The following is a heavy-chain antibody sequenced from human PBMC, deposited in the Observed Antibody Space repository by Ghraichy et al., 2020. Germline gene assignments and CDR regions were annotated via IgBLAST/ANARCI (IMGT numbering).Heavy chain of an antibody. D-gene: IGHD1-26*01. V-gene: IGHV3-30*18. CDR1: GFTFSSYG. J-gene: IGHJ6*03. Sequence: GGSLRLSCAASGFTFSSYGMHWVRQAPGKGLEWVAVISYDGSNKYYADSVKGRFTISRDNSKNTLYLQMNSLRAEDTAVYYCAKDQVVGATSKGYYYYYYMDVWGKGTTVRVCS. CDR2: ISYDGSNK. CDR3: AKDQVVGATSKGYYYYYYMDV.